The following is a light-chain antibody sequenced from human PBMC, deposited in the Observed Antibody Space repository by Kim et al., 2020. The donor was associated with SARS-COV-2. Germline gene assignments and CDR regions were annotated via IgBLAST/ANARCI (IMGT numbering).Light chain of an antibody. CDR1: QGISCW. Sequence: AAVGDRVTITCRASQGISCWLAWEQQKPGKGPKLLIYAASSLQSGVPTRFSGSGSGTDFTLTIGRLQPEDFATYYCQRANSFPRRFGQGTKVEIK. J-gene: IGKJ1*01. CDR3: QRANSFPRR. CDR2: AAS. V-gene: IGKV1-12*01.